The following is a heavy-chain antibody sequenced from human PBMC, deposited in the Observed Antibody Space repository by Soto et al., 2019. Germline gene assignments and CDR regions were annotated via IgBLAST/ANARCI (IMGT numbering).Heavy chain of an antibody. J-gene: IGHJ2*01. Sequence: EVQLVESGGGLVQPGRSLRLSCAASGFTFDDYAMHWVRQAPGKGLEWVSGISWNSGSIGYADSVKGRFTISRDNAKNSLYLQLNSLRAADTALYYCAKDRDFSWLVRTWYFDLWGRGTLVTVSS. V-gene: IGHV3-9*01. CDR2: ISWNSGSI. CDR3: AKDRDFSWLVRTWYFDL. D-gene: IGHD6-19*01. CDR1: GFTFDDYA.